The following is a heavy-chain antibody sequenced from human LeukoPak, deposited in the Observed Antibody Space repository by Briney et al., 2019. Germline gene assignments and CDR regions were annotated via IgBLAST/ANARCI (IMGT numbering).Heavy chain of an antibody. CDR1: GFTFTGYY. CDR2: INLNNGGT. D-gene: IGHD3-3*01. J-gene: IGHJ5*02. CDR3: ARGGGSDFWSGS. Sequence: GASVKVSCKASGFTFTGYYMNWVRQAPGQGLEWMGWINLNNGGTNYAQKFQGWVTMTRDTSISTAYMELSRLTYDDTAVYYCARGGGSDFWSGSWGQGTLVTVSS. V-gene: IGHV1-2*04.